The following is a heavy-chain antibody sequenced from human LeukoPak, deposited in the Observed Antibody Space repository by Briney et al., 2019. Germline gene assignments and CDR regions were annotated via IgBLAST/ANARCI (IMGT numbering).Heavy chain of an antibody. Sequence: ASVKVSCKASGYTFTGYYMHWVRQAPGQGLEWMGRINPNSGGTNYAQKFQGRVTMTRDTSISTAYMELSRLRSDDTAAYYCARGVSIAARREYNWFDPWGQGTLVTVSS. CDR3: ARGVSIAARREYNWFDP. V-gene: IGHV1-2*06. CDR1: GYTFTGYY. CDR2: INPNSGGT. J-gene: IGHJ5*02. D-gene: IGHD6-6*01.